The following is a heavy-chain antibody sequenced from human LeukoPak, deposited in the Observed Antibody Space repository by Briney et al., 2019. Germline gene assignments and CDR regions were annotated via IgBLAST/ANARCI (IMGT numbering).Heavy chain of an antibody. CDR1: GFTFDDYA. CDR3: AKGHLEYSYGYYFDY. D-gene: IGHD5-18*01. V-gene: IGHV3-9*01. Sequence: SGGSLRLSCAASGFTFDDYAMYWVRQPPGRGLEWVSGISWKSGSIGYADSVKGRFTISRDNAKNSLYLQMNSLRAEDTALYYCAKGHLEYSYGYYFDYWGQGTLVTVSP. J-gene: IGHJ4*02. CDR2: ISWKSGSI.